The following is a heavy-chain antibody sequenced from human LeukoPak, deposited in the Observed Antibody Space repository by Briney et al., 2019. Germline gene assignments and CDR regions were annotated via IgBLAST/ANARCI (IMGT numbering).Heavy chain of an antibody. CDR1: GGSISSSSYY. Sequence: SETLSLTCTVSGGSISSSSYYWGWIRQPPGKGLGWIRSIHYSGSTYYNPSLKSRVTIFVDTSKNQFSLKLSSVTAADTAVYYCARHAYYYDSSGYLWLAAFDIWGRGTMVTVSS. D-gene: IGHD3-22*01. CDR2: IHYSGST. V-gene: IGHV4-39*01. J-gene: IGHJ3*02. CDR3: ARHAYYYDSSGYLWLAAFDI.